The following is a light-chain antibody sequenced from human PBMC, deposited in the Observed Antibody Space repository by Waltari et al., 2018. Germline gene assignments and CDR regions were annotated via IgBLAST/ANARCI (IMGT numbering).Light chain of an antibody. J-gene: IGKJ4*01. Sequence: ETVMTQSPATLSALPGERVTLSCGASQSISSHLAWYQQKPGQPPRLVIYSASSRAPGVPVRFSGSGSGTDFTLTISNLQSEDFAVYYCQQYNNWPLTFGGGTKVEL. CDR3: QQYNNWPLT. CDR2: SAS. CDR1: QSISSH. V-gene: IGKV3-15*01.